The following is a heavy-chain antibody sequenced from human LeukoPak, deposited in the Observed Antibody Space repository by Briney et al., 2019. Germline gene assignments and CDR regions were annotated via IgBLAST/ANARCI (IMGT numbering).Heavy chain of an antibody. CDR2: IIPILGIA. J-gene: IGHJ4*02. V-gene: IGHV1-69*04. D-gene: IGHD3-10*01. Sequence: GASVKVSCMASGGTFSSYAISWVRQAPGQGLEWMGRIIPILGIANYAQKFQGRVTITADKSTSTAYMELSSLRSEDTAVYYCARDARQTMVRGVPFDYWGQGTLVTVSS. CDR1: GGTFSSYA. CDR3: ARDARQTMVRGVPFDY.